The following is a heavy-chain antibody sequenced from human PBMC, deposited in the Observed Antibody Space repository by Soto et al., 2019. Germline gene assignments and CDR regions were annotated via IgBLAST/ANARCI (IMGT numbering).Heavy chain of an antibody. D-gene: IGHD2-15*01. Sequence: GETLSLSCAAYGLTFSSYNMNWVRQAPGKGLEWVSYISNSSSYIYYADSVKGRFTTSGANEKHSLYLQMNGLRAEAAVEYYCASVCSGNNYGSPSYYSGMDVWGKGTTVTVSS. V-gene: IGHV3-21*01. CDR3: ASVCSGNNYGSPSYYSGMDV. CDR1: GLTFSSYN. CDR2: ISNSSSYI. J-gene: IGHJ6*04.